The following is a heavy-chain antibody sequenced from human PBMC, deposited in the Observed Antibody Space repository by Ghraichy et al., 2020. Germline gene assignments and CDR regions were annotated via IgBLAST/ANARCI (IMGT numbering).Heavy chain of an antibody. Sequence: SETLSLTCAISGDSVSSNSAAWNWIRQSPSRGLEWLGRTYYRSKWYNDYAVSVKSRITINPDTSKNQFSLQLNSVTPEDTAVYYCARETKGRKALVDIVATITRGGGIDGHYYYYYGMDVWGQGTTVTVSS. CDR3: ARETKGRKALVDIVATITRGGGIDGHYYYYYGMDV. CDR2: TYYRSKWYN. V-gene: IGHV6-1*01. CDR1: GDSVSSNSAA. J-gene: IGHJ6*02. D-gene: IGHD5-12*01.